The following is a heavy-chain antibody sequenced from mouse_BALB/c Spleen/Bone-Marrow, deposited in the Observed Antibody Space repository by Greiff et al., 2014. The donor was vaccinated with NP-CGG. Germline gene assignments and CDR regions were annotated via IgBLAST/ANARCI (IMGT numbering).Heavy chain of an antibody. CDR1: GFSLTNYG. Sequence: VQLQQSGPGLVSPSQSLFITCTVSGFSLTNYGVHWVRQPPGKGLEWLGVIWADGSTNYNSALMSRLSISKDNSKSQVFFKMNSLQTDDTAMYYCARITTATGAMDYWGQATSVTVSS. D-gene: IGHD1-2*01. CDR3: ARITTATGAMDY. CDR2: IWADGST. V-gene: IGHV2-9*02. J-gene: IGHJ4*01.